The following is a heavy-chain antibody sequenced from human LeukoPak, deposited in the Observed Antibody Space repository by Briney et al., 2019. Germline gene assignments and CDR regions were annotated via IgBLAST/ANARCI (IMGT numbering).Heavy chain of an antibody. CDR1: GFTFSNAW. CDR2: ISGSGGST. D-gene: IGHD3-22*01. J-gene: IGHJ4*02. Sequence: PGGSLRLSCAASGFTFSNAWMSWVRQAPGKGLEWVSVISGSGGSTYYADSVKGRFTISRDNSKSTLYLQVIDLRAEDTAVYYCAKGTTYYFDSSGYYSDYWGQGTLVTVSS. V-gene: IGHV3-23*01. CDR3: AKGTTYYFDSSGYYSDY.